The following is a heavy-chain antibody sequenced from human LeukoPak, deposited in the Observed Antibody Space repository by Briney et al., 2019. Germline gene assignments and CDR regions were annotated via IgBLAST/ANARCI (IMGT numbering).Heavy chain of an antibody. J-gene: IGHJ4*02. CDR2: INSDSSYV. CDR3: ARGPIPDY. D-gene: IGHD2-2*02. Sequence: GGSLRLSCAASGFTFSSYSMNWVRQAPGKGLEWVSSINSDSSYVYYADSVKGRFTISRDNAKNLLYLQMNSLRAEDTAVYYCARGPIPDYWGQGTLVTVSS. V-gene: IGHV3-21*01. CDR1: GFTFSSYS.